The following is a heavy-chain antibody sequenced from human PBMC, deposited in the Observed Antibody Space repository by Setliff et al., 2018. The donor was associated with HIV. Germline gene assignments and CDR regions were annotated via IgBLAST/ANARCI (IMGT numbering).Heavy chain of an antibody. D-gene: IGHD3-22*01. V-gene: IGHV4-34*01. J-gene: IGHJ3*02. CDR2: VHHSGST. Sequence: SETLSLTCAVYGGSFSGFYWSWIRQPPGKGLEWIGEVHHSGSTNYNPSLKRRVTISVDTSKNQISLRLSPVTAADTAVYYCARGHLHETSGYYLRGFDIWGQGTMVTVSS. CDR3: ARGHLHETSGYYLRGFDI. CDR1: GGSFSGFY.